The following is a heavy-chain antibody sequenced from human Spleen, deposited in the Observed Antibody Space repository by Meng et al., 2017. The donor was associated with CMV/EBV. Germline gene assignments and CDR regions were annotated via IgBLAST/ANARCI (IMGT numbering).Heavy chain of an antibody. CDR3: ARDASFGGNWFDP. V-gene: IGHV1-2*06. J-gene: IGHJ5*02. CDR2: INPNTGVA. D-gene: IGHD3-10*01. Sequence: QVQLVQSGAEVKKPGASVKVSCKASGYAMHWVRQAPGQGLEWMGRINPNTGVANYAQKFQGRVTMTRDTSINTAYMEVTRLRSDDTAVYFCARDASFGGNWFDPWGQGTLVTVSS. CDR1: GYA.